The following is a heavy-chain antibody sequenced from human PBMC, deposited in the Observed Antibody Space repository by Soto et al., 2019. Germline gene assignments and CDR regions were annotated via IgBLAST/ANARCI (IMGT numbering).Heavy chain of an antibody. Sequence: PSETLSLTCAVYGGSFSGYYWSWIRQPPGKGLEWIGEINHSGSTNYNPSLKSRVTISVDTSKNQFSLKLSSVTAADTAVYYCARGWSDYSKGLDDYWGQGTLVTVSS. V-gene: IGHV4-34*01. CDR2: INHSGST. D-gene: IGHD4-4*01. CDR3: ARGWSDYSKGLDDY. J-gene: IGHJ4*02. CDR1: GGSFSGYY.